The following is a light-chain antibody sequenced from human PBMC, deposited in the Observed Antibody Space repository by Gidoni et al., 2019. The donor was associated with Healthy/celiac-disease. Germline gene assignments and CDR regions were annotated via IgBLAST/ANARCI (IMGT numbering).Light chain of an antibody. CDR3: QQYDNLPPFT. Sequence: IQVNQSPSSLSASVGDRVTINCKASQDISNYFNWYPQKPGKAPKLLIYDASNLETWVPSSFSGSGSGTDFTFTLSSLQPEDIATYYCQQYDNLPPFTFGPGTKVDIK. J-gene: IGKJ3*01. CDR2: DAS. V-gene: IGKV1-33*01. CDR1: QDISNY.